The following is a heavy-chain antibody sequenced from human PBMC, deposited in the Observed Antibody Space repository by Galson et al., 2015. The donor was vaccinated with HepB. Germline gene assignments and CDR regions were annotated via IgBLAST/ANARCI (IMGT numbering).Heavy chain of an antibody. J-gene: IGHJ3*02. CDR3: ARITMIVVPSGAFDI. V-gene: IGHV3-66*02. CDR1: GFTVSSNY. Sequence: LRLSCAASGFTVSSNYMSWVRQAPGKGLEWVSVIYTGGSTYYADSVKGRFTISRDNSKNALYLQMNSLRAEDTAVYYCARITMIVVPSGAFDIWGQGTMVAVSS. D-gene: IGHD3-22*01. CDR2: IYTGGST.